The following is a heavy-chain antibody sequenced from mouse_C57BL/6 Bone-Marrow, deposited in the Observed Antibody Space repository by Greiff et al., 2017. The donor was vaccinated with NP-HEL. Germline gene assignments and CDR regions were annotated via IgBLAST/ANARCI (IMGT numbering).Heavy chain of an antibody. CDR1: GYAFTNSL. J-gene: IGHJ4*01. D-gene: IGHD2-4*01. Sequence: VQLQQSGAELVRPGTSVKVSCKASGYAFTNSLIEWVKQRPGQGLEWIGVINPGSGGTNYNEKFKGKATLTADKSSSTAYMQLSSLTSEDSAVYFCARWMITTRYYAMDYWGQGTSVTASS. CDR3: ARWMITTRYYAMDY. CDR2: INPGSGGT. V-gene: IGHV1-54*01.